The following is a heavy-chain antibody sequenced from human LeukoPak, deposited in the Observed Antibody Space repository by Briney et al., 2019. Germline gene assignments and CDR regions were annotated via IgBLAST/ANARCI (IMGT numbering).Heavy chain of an antibody. J-gene: IGHJ4*02. CDR1: GYTFTSYD. CDR3: ARAPPNWGFNY. Sequence: ASVKVSCKASGYTFTSYDINWVRQATGQGLEWMGWMSPNSGDTGFAQKFQGRVTMTRNTSISTAYMELSSLRSEDTAVYHCARAPPNWGFNYWGQGTLVTVSS. D-gene: IGHD7-27*01. V-gene: IGHV1-8*01. CDR2: MSPNSGDT.